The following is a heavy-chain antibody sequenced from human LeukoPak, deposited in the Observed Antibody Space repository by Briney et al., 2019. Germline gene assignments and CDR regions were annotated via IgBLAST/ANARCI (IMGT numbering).Heavy chain of an antibody. V-gene: IGHV3-48*03. CDR3: ARDATTAIGTVYMDV. J-gene: IGHJ6*03. CDR1: GFAFGNFE. Sequence: GGSLRLSCSASGFAFGNFEMNWVRQAPGKGLEWLSYINSRGSTMYYADSVKGRFTISRDNAKNSLYLEMNSLRVEDTAIYYCARDATTAIGTVYMDVWGKGTTVTISS. D-gene: IGHD1-1*01. CDR2: INSRGSTM.